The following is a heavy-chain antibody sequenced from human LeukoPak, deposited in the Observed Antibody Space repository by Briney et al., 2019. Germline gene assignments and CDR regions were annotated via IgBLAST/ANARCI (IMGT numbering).Heavy chain of an antibody. CDR1: GFTVSSNY. Sequence: GGSLRLSCAASGFTVSSNYMNWVRQAPGKGLEWVSVFYSGGSTYYADSVKGRFTISKDNSKNTLYLQMNSLRAEDTAVYYCAREGDSQRSDAFDTWGQGTMVTVSS. J-gene: IGHJ3*02. CDR3: AREGDSQRSDAFDT. V-gene: IGHV3-66*02. D-gene: IGHD3-16*01. CDR2: FYSGGST.